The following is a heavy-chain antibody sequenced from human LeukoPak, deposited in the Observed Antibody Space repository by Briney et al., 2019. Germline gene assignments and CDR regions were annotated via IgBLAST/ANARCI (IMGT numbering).Heavy chain of an antibody. Sequence: SETLSLTCTVSGGSISSYYWSWIRQPPGKGLEWIGYIYYSGSTNYNPSLKSRVTISVDTSTNQFSLKLSSVIAADTAVYYCARADSMVLMAFYIWGQGTMVTVSS. J-gene: IGHJ3*02. V-gene: IGHV4-59*01. CDR1: GGSISSYY. D-gene: IGHD3-10*01. CDR3: ARADSMVLMAFYI. CDR2: IYYSGST.